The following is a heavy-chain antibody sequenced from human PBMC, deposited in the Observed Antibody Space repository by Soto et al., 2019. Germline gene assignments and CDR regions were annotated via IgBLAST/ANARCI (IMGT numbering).Heavy chain of an antibody. J-gene: IGHJ4*02. Sequence: GGSLRLSCSASGVTFSTYAMTWVLQTPGKGLDWVSSISASGANTYYGYSVKGRFTISRDNSKNTLFLQMSSLTAEDTALYYCAREGAYYDFWSGNGADYWGQGTLVTVSS. D-gene: IGHD3-3*01. V-gene: IGHV3-23*01. CDR2: ISASGANT. CDR3: AREGAYYDFWSGNGADY. CDR1: GVTFSTYA.